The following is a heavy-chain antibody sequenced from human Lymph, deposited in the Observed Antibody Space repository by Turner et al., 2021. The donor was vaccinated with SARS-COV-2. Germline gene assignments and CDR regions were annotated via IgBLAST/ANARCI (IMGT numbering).Heavy chain of an antibody. J-gene: IGHJ4*02. CDR2: IKQDGSEK. CDR3: ARMGSSSWYFDY. D-gene: IGHD1-26*01. CDR1: GFPFSYYW. V-gene: IGHV3-7*01. Sequence: EVQLVESGGGLVQPGGSLRLSCAASGFPFSYYWMSWVRQAPGKGLEWVANIKQDGSEKYYVDSVKGRFTISRENAKNSLFLQMNSLRAEDTAVYYCARMGSSSWYFDYWGQGTLVTVSS.